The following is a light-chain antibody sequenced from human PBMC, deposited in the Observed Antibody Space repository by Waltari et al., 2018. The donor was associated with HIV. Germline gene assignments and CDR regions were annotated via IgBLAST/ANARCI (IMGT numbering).Light chain of an antibody. CDR2: AAS. CDR1: QGISSY. V-gene: IGKV1-9*01. CDR3: QQLNSYPYT. J-gene: IGKJ2*01. Sequence: DIQLTQSPSFLSASVGDRVTITCRASQGISSYLAWYQQKPGKAPKLLIYAASTLQSGVPSRFSGSGSGTEFTLTISSLQPEDFAIYYCQQLNSYPYTFGQGTKLEIK.